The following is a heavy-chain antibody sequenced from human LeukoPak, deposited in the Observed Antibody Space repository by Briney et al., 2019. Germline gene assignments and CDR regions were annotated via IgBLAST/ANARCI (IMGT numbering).Heavy chain of an antibody. CDR2: INPNSGGT. CDR3: ARAYIAVGYMDV. CDR1: GYTFTGYY. J-gene: IGHJ6*03. D-gene: IGHD6-19*01. Sequence: ASVKVSCKASGYTFTGYYMHWVRQAPGQGLEWMGWINPNSGGTNYAQKFQGRVTMTRDTSISTAYMELSRLRSDDTAVYYCARAYIAVGYMDVWGKGTTVTVSS. V-gene: IGHV1-2*02.